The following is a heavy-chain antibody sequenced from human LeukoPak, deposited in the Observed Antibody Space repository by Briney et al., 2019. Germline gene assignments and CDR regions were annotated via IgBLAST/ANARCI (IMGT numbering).Heavy chain of an antibody. Sequence: SETLSLTYTVSGGSVSGYYWSWIRQPPGKGLEWIGYDRYRGTSNYNPSLKSRLTTSVDTSKNQFSLKLSSVTAADTAIYYCARHAGSSTSWYDYWGQGILVTVSS. V-gene: IGHV4-59*08. CDR3: ARHAGSSTSWYDY. D-gene: IGHD6-13*01. CDR2: DRYRGTS. J-gene: IGHJ4*02. CDR1: GGSVSGYY.